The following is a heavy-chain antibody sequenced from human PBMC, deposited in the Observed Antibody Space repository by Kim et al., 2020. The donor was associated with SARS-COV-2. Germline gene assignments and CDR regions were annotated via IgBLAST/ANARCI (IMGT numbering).Heavy chain of an antibody. J-gene: IGHJ3*02. CDR2: IYHSGGT. V-gene: IGHV4-4*02. CDR3: ARDKELVVNPRAFDI. Sequence: SETLSLTCAVSGGYISSSNWWSWVRQPPGKGLEWIGEIYHSGGTNYNPSLKSRVTISVDKSKNQFSLKLSSVTAADTAVYYCARDKELVVNPRAFDIWGQETMVTVSS. D-gene: IGHD6-13*01. CDR1: GGYISSSNW.